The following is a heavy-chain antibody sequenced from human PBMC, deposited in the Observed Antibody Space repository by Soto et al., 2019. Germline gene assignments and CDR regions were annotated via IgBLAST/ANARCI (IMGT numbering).Heavy chain of an antibody. J-gene: IGHJ5*01. CDR1: GFTFSNFA. CDR2: VGVNAGST. CDR3: AKGWTEVDP. Sequence: EVQLLESGGGLVQPGGSLRLSCAASGFTFSNFAMKWVRQTPGKGLEWVSTVGVNAGSTYYADSVKGRFTISRDNSKNALYLQMNSLTVDDTAVYYCAKGWTEVDPWGQGIMVTVSS. D-gene: IGHD5-12*01. V-gene: IGHV3-23*01.